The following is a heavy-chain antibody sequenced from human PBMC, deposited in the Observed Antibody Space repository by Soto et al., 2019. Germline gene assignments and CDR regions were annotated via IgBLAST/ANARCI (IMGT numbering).Heavy chain of an antibody. CDR3: ARERSSSDKTAYRRYYYGMDV. Sequence: QVQLVQSGAEVKKPGSSVKVSCTASGGTFSSYAISWVRQAPGQGLEWMGGIIPIFGTANYAQKFQGRVTITADESTSTAYMELSSLRSEDTAVYYCARERSSSDKTAYRRYYYGMDVWGQGTTVTVSS. V-gene: IGHV1-69*01. CDR1: GGTFSSYA. D-gene: IGHD6-6*01. J-gene: IGHJ6*02. CDR2: IIPIFGTA.